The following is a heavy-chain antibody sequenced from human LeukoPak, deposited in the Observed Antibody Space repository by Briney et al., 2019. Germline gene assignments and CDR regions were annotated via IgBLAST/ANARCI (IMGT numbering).Heavy chain of an antibody. CDR1: GFTFSSYS. CDR3: ARAYNYYDSYSGY. J-gene: IGHJ4*02. V-gene: IGHV3-21*01. D-gene: IGHD3-22*01. CDR2: VSSSSSYI. Sequence: GGSLGLSCAASGFTFSSYSMNWVRQAPGKGLEWVSSVSSSSSYIYYADSVKGRFTISRDNAKNSLYLQMNSLRAEDTAVYYCARAYNYYDSYSGYWGQGTLVTVSS.